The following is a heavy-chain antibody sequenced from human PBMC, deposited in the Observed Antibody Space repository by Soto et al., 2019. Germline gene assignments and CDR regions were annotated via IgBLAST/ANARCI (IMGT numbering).Heavy chain of an antibody. Sequence: PGGSLRLSCAASGFTFSSYGMHWVRQAPGKGLEWVAVISYDGSNKYYADSVKGRFTISRDNSKNTLYLQMNSLRAEDTAVYYCAKDHDSGWYWRGVSGMDVWGQGTTVTVSS. CDR1: GFTFSSYG. J-gene: IGHJ6*02. D-gene: IGHD6-19*01. CDR2: ISYDGSNK. CDR3: AKDHDSGWYWRGVSGMDV. V-gene: IGHV3-30*18.